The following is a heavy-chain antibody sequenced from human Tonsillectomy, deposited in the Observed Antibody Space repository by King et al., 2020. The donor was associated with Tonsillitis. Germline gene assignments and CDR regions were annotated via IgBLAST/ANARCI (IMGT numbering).Heavy chain of an antibody. CDR2: IHWNDVV. J-gene: IGHJ4*02. D-gene: IGHD2-21*01. Sequence: ITLQESGPTLVKPPQTLTLTCTFSGFSLTTSGVGVAWIRQPPRQALEWIADIHWNDVVNYSPSLKSRVTITKDTSKNQVVLTMTNMDPVDTATYFCAHRLIYSGLDYWGQGSLVTVSS. V-gene: IGHV2-5*01. CDR3: AHRLIYSGLDY. CDR1: GFSLTTSGVG.